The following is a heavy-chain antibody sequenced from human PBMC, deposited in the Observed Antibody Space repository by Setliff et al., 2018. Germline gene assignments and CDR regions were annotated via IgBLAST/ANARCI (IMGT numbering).Heavy chain of an antibody. CDR1: GGSVNSGYDN. D-gene: IGHD2-2*01. Sequence: PSETLSLTCTVSGGSVNSGYDNWNWLRQPAGKGLEWIASIYYSGTTYYNPSFKSRVTMSVDASKSQISLKLDSVTAADTALYYCARTSTARYFDLWGRGTLVTVSS. CDR3: ARTSTARYFDL. J-gene: IGHJ2*01. CDR2: IYYSGTT. V-gene: IGHV4-39*01.